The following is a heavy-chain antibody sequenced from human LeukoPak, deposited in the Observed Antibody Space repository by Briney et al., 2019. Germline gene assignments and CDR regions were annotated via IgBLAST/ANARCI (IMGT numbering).Heavy chain of an antibody. V-gene: IGHV1-18*01. Sequence: ASVKVSCKASGYTFTSYGISWVRQAPGQGLEWMGWISAYNGNTNYAQKLQGRVTMTTDTSTSTAYMELRSLRPDDTAVYYCARVPKIVVVVAARFDYWGQGTLVTVSS. J-gene: IGHJ4*02. CDR1: GYTFTSYG. D-gene: IGHD2-15*01. CDR2: ISAYNGNT. CDR3: ARVPKIVVVVAARFDY.